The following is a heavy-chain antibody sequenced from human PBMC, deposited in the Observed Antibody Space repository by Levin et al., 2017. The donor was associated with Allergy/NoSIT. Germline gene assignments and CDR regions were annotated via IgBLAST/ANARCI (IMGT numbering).Heavy chain of an antibody. J-gene: IGHJ4*02. Sequence: SGPTLVKPTQTLTLTCTFSGFSLTASQVGVGWIRQSPGKALEWLALIYWDDDERYSPSLKSRLTITKDTSKNEVVLKMTNMNPVDTGTYFCARVQVDSNEAFDYWGQGTRVTVSS. CDR3: ARVQVDSNEAFDY. D-gene: IGHD2-8*01. V-gene: IGHV2-5*02. CDR1: GFSLTASQVG. CDR2: IYWDDDE.